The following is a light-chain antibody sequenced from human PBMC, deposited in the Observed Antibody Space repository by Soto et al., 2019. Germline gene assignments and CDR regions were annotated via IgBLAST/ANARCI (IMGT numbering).Light chain of an antibody. V-gene: IGKV3-20*01. CDR2: GAS. CDR3: QQYSSPPRT. J-gene: IGKJ1*01. Sequence: EIVLTQSPGSLSLSPGERATLSCRASQSVSSYLAWYQQKPGQAPRLLIYGASSRATGFPDRFSGSGSGTDFSLTISRLETEDSEVYYCQQYSSPPRTFGQGTKVEIK. CDR1: QSVSSY.